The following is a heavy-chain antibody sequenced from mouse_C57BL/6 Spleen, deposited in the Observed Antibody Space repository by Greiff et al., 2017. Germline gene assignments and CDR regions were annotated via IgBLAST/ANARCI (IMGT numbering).Heavy chain of an antibody. CDR3: ARPLTRTEGYFDY. V-gene: IGHV1-9*01. CDR2: ILPGRGST. Sequence: QVQLQQSGAELMKPGASVKLSCKATGYTFTGYWIEWVKQRPGHGLEWIGEILPGRGSTNYNEKFKGKATFTADTSSNTAYMKLSSLTTEDSAIYYCARPLTRTEGYFDYWGQGTTLTVSS. CDR1: GYTFTGYW. D-gene: IGHD4-1*01. J-gene: IGHJ2*01.